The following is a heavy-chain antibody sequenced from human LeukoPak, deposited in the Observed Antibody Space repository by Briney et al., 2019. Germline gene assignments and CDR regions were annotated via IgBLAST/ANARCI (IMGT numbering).Heavy chain of an antibody. V-gene: IGHV1-69*04. CDR1: GGTFSSYA. Sequence: SVKVSCKASGGTFSSYAISWVRQAPGQGLEWMGRIIPIFGIANYAQKFQGRVTITADKSTSTAYMELSSLRSEDTAVYYCARVPQGYSGYDRKFAREHYYYGMDVWGKGTTVTVSS. CDR2: IIPIFGIA. D-gene: IGHD5-12*01. CDR3: ARVPQGYSGYDRKFAREHYYYGMDV. J-gene: IGHJ6*04.